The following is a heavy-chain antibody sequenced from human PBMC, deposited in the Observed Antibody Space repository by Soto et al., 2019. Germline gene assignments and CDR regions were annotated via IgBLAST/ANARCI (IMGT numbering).Heavy chain of an antibody. V-gene: IGHV3-30*18. D-gene: IGHD3-3*01. J-gene: IGHJ5*02. CDR2: ISYDGSNK. CDR3: AKAYYDFWSGNPENWFDP. Sequence: GGSLRLSCAASGFTFSSYGMHWVRQAPGKGLEWVAVISYDGSNKYYADSVKGRFTISRDNSKNTLYLQMNSLRAEDTAVYYCAKAYYDFWSGNPENWFDPWGQGTLVTVSS. CDR1: GFTFSSYG.